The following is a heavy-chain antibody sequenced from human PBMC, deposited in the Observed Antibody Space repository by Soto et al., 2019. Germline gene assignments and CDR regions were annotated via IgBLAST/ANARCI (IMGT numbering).Heavy chain of an antibody. CDR1: GYTFTAHS. D-gene: IGHD2-8*01. CDR2: SIVSHDWP. V-gene: IGHV1-3*01. Sequence: VQLVQSGTEVKEPGASVRVSCKASGYTFTAHSLHWARQAPGQGLEWMGWSIVSHDWPRYAPQFHGRLTFETDTIGTESYMNLTRLTPDDTAVYFYAREPEDGVPWDYWGQGTPVVVSS. CDR3: AREPEDGVPWDY. J-gene: IGHJ4*02.